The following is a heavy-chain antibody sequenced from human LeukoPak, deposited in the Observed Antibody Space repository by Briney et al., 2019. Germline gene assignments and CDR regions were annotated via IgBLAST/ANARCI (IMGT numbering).Heavy chain of an antibody. J-gene: IGHJ4*02. V-gene: IGHV4-31*03. CDR3: ARHYSPRYYDFWSGPPPYYFDY. CDR2: IYCSGST. D-gene: IGHD3-3*01. CDR1: GGSISSGGYY. Sequence: SETLSLTRTVPGGSISSGGYYWSWIRQHPGKGLEWIGYIYCSGSTYYNPSLKSRVTISVDTSKNQFSLKLSSVTAADTAVYYCARHYSPRYYDFWSGPPPYYFDYWGQGTLVTVSS.